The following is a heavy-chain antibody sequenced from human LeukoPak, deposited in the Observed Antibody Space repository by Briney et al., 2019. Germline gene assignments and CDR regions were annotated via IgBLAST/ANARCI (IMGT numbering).Heavy chain of an antibody. V-gene: IGHV1-46*01. Sequence: ASVNVSCKASGYTFTSYYMHWVRQAPGQGLEWMGIINPSGGSTSYAQKFQGRVTMTRDTSTSTVYMELSSLRSEDTAVYYCASSPNDFWSGYLYYYYGMDVWGQGTTVTVSS. J-gene: IGHJ6*02. D-gene: IGHD3-3*01. CDR3: ASSPNDFWSGYLYYYYGMDV. CDR2: INPSGGST. CDR1: GYTFTSYY.